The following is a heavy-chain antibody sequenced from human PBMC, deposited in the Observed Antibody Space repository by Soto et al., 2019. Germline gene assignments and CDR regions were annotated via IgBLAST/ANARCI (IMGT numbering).Heavy chain of an antibody. V-gene: IGHV1-18*01. CDR3: GRCRTDSYAMDV. CDR2: ISPYNGRT. D-gene: IGHD5-18*01. Sequence: QVHLVQSGSDVEKPGASVKVSCKASGYSFTSYGIGWVRQVPGQGPEWMGWISPYNGRTNYAQSVKGRVVVTTAISTNTVYLELRSLRSDDSAIYYCGRCRTDSYAMDVWGQGTTVTVSS. CDR1: GYSFTSYG. J-gene: IGHJ6*02.